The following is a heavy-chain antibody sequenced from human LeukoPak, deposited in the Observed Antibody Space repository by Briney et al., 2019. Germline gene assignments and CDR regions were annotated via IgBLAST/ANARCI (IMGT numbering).Heavy chain of an antibody. J-gene: IGHJ5*02. CDR3: ARESDCSSTSCFSTYYDFWSGGRTLDP. Sequence: SETLSLTCTVSGGSISSYYWSWIRQPPGKGLDWIGYIYYSGSTNYNPSLKSRVTISVDTSKNQFSLKLSSVTAADTAVYYCARESDCSSTSCFSTYYDFWSGGRTLDPWGQGTLVTVSS. CDR1: GGSISSYY. D-gene: IGHD2-2*01. V-gene: IGHV4-59*01. CDR2: IYYSGST.